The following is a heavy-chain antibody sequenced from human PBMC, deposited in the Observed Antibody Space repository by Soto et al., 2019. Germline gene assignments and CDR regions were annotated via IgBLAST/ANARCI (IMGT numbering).Heavy chain of an antibody. CDR2: ISYDGSNK. V-gene: IGHV3-30*18. D-gene: IGHD3-16*02. J-gene: IGHJ4*02. Sequence: QVQLVESGGGVVQPGRSLRLSCAASGFTFSSYGMHWVRQAPGKGLEWVAVISYDGSNKYYADSVKGRFTISRDNSKNTLYRQMNSLRAEDTAVYYCAKGTELSPGGYWGQGTLVTVSS. CDR3: AKGTELSPGGY. CDR1: GFTFSSYG.